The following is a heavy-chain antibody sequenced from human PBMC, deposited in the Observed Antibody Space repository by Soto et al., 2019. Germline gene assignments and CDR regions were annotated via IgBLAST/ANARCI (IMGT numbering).Heavy chain of an antibody. CDR1: GFIVSSIH. Sequence: EVQLVESGGGLTQPGGSLRRSCVVSGFIVSSIHMIWVRQAPGKGLEGVSILYNHGKTHYVDSVKGRFTITRDNSKNTVYLQMNSLRVEDTAVDYCARLTEAERHWGQGALVTVSS. J-gene: IGHJ4*02. CDR2: LYNHGKT. CDR3: ARLTEAERH. V-gene: IGHV3-53*01. D-gene: IGHD1-1*01.